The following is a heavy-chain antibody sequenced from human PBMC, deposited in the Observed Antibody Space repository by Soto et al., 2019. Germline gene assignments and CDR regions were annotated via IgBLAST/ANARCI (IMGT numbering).Heavy chain of an antibody. CDR3: ARDPSTTGYYGLDV. CDR1: GFTVKNYQ. CDR2: IYSGGVT. J-gene: IGHJ6*02. Sequence: LRLSCAASGFTVKNYQMNWVRQAPGKGLEWVSVIYSGGVTYYPDSVKGRFTTIRDTSKNTVYLQMNSLRADDTAMYYCARDPSTTGYYGLDVWGQGXTVTVYS. V-gene: IGHV3-53*01.